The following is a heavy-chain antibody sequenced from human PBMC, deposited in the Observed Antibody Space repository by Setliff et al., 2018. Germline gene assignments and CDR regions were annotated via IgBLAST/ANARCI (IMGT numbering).Heavy chain of an antibody. CDR2: IYHSGST. J-gene: IGHJ4*02. CDR1: GYSISSGYY. CDR3: ARRETYYNFWSGYYAY. Sequence: PSETLSLTCAVSGYSISSGYYRGWIRQPPGKGLEWIGSIYHSGSTYYNPSLKSRVTISVDTSKNQFSLKLSSVTAADTAVYYCARRETYYNFWSGYYAYWGQGTLVTVSS. V-gene: IGHV4-38-2*01. D-gene: IGHD3-3*01.